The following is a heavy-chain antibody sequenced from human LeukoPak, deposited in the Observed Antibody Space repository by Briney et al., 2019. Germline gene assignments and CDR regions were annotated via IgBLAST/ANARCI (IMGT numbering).Heavy chain of an antibody. J-gene: IGHJ5*02. D-gene: IGHD3-3*01. Sequence: PSETLSLTCTVSGYSISSGYYWGWIRQPPGKGLEWIGSICHSGSTYYNPSLKSRVTISVDTSKNQFSLKLSSVTAADTAVYYCARYLITIFGVVYWYNWFDPWGQGTLVTVSS. V-gene: IGHV4-38-2*02. CDR2: ICHSGST. CDR3: ARYLITIFGVVYWYNWFDP. CDR1: GYSISSGYY.